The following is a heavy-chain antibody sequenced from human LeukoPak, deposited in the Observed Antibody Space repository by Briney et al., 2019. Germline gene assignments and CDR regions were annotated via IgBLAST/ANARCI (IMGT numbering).Heavy chain of an antibody. CDR1: GYTLTELS. J-gene: IGHJ3*02. CDR3: ATGVYDYGSDQDAFDI. D-gene: IGHD3-10*01. V-gene: IGHV1-24*01. CDR2: FDPEDGET. Sequence: ASVKVSCQVSGYTLTELSMHWLRQAAGRGLEWMGGFDPEDGETIYAQKFQGRVTMTEDTSTDTAYMELSSLRSEDTAVYYCATGVYDYGSDQDAFDIWGQGTMVTVSS.